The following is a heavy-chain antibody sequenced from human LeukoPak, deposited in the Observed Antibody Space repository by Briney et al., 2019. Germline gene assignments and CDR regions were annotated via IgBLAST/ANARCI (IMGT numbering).Heavy chain of an antibody. CDR2: VNPNSGNS. D-gene: IGHD2-2*01. J-gene: IGHJ5*02. Sequence: GSVMVSCKASGYTFNTYDIHWVRQAAGQGLEWMGWVNPNSGNSGYEQKFQGRVTITMNTSITTAYLGLDNLTSEDTAVYYCARPYCSSKTCKRWFDPWGQGTLVTVSA. CDR1: GYTFNTYD. V-gene: IGHV1-8*03. CDR3: ARPYCSSKTCKRWFDP.